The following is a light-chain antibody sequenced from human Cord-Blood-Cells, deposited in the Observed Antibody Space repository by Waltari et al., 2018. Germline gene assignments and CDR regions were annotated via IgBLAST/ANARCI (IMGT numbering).Light chain of an antibody. Sequence: QSVLTQPPSASGTPGQRVTISCSGSRSNIGSNTVNWYQQLPGTAPKLLIYSNNQRPSGVPDRFSGSKSGTSASLAISGLQSEDEADYYCAAWYDSLNGWVFGGGTKLTVL. J-gene: IGLJ3*02. V-gene: IGLV1-44*01. CDR3: AAWYDSLNGWV. CDR2: SNN. CDR1: RSNIGSNT.